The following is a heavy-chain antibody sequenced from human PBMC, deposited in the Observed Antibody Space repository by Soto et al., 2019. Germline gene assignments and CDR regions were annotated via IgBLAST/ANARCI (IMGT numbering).Heavy chain of an antibody. D-gene: IGHD3-10*01. J-gene: IGHJ1*01. CDR3: ARQKRSPTMDLLAFDI. CDR1: GYSFTSYW. V-gene: IGHV5-51*01. Sequence: GESLKISCKGSGYSFTSYWIGWVRQMPGKGLEWMGIIYPGDSDTRYSPSFQGQVTISADKSISTAYLQWSSLKASDTAMYYCARQKRSPTMDLLAFDIWGQGTLVTVSS. CDR2: IYPGDSDT.